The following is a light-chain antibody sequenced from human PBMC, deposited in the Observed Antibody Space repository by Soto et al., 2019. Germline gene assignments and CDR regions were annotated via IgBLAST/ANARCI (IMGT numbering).Light chain of an antibody. CDR2: DAS. Sequence: EIVITQSPATLSVSPGEGATLSCRASQGIGNTLAWYQQKPGQTPRLLIYDASNRATGIPARFSGSGSGTEFTLTISSLQPDDFATYYCQQYNSYSQTFGQGTKVDIK. CDR1: QGIGNT. V-gene: IGKV3D-15*01. J-gene: IGKJ1*01. CDR3: QQYNSYSQT.